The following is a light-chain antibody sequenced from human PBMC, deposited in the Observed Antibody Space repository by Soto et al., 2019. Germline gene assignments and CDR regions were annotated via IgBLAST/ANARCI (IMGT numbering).Light chain of an antibody. CDR1: SSDVGGYNY. CDR3: SSYTSSSTYV. V-gene: IGLV2-14*01. CDR2: EVS. Sequence: LTQPASVAGSLGQSITISCTGTSSDVGGYNYVSWYQQLPGKAPRLMTYEVSNRPSGVSNRFSGSKSGNTASLTISGLQAEDEADYYCSSYTSSSTYVFGTGTKVTVL. J-gene: IGLJ1*01.